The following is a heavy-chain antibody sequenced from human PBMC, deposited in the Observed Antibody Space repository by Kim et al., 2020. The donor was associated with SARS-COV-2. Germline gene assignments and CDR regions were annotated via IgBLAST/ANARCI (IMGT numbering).Heavy chain of an antibody. CDR3: ARDRKVYGMDV. CDR1: GFTFSSYA. CDR2: ISYDGSNK. J-gene: IGHJ6*02. Sequence: GGSLRLSCAASGFTFSSYAMHWVRQAPGKGLEWVAVISYDGSNKYYADSVKGRFTISRDNSKNTLYLQMNSLRAEDTAVYYCARDRKVYGMDVWGQGTTVTVSS. V-gene: IGHV3-30*04.